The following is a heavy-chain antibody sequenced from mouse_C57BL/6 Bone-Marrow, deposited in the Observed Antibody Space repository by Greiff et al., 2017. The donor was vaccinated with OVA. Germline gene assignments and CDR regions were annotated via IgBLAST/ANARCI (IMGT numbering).Heavy chain of an antibody. J-gene: IGHJ1*03. V-gene: IGHV3-6*01. CDR2: ISYDGSN. D-gene: IGHD1-1*01. CDR3: ARTTVVAKRYFDV. CDR1: GYSITSGYY. Sequence: EVKLQESGPGLVKPSQSLSLTCSVTGYSITSGYYWNWIRQFPGNKLEWMGYISYDGSNNYNPSLKNRISITRDTSKNQFFLKLNSVTTEDTATYYCARTTVVAKRYFDVWGTGTTVTVSS.